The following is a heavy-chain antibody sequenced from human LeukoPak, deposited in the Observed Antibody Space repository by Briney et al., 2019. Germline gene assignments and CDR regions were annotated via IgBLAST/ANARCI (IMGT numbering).Heavy chain of an antibody. D-gene: IGHD5-24*01. CDR2: IYYSGST. CDR3: ARDRDGYNLDAFDI. Sequence: PSETLSLTCTVSGGSISVGTYYWSWIRQPPGKGLEWIGYIYYSGSTYYHPSLKSRVSISVDTSKNQFSLKLSSVTAADTAVYYCARDRDGYNLDAFDIWRQGTMVTVSS. J-gene: IGHJ3*02. CDR1: GGSISVGTYY. V-gene: IGHV4-30-4*08.